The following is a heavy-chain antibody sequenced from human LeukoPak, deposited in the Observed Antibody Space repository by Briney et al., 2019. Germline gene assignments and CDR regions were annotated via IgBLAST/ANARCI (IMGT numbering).Heavy chain of an antibody. CDR1: GFTFRSYA. Sequence: GGLRLSCAASGFTFRSYAMSWVRQAPGKGLEWVSAITDSGASTFHADSVKGPFTISRDNSRTTLFLQITSLTAQDTAIYYCAKGSSDARPYLFDYWGKGTLVTVSS. V-gene: IGHV3-23*01. J-gene: IGHJ4*02. CDR3: AKGSSDARPYLFDY. CDR2: ITDSGAST. D-gene: IGHD2/OR15-2a*01.